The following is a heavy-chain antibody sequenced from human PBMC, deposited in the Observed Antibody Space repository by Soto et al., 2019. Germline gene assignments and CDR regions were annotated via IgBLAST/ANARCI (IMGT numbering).Heavy chain of an antibody. D-gene: IGHD3-22*01. J-gene: IGHJ4*02. CDR3: ARTGSSGDYFDY. CDR2: IYYSGST. V-gene: IGHV4-59*01. Sequence: SETLSLTCTVSGGSISSYYWSWIRQPPGKGLEWIGYIYYSGSTNYNPSLKSRVTISVDTSKNQFSLKLSSVTAADTAVYYCARTGSSGDYFDYWGQGTLVTVS. CDR1: GGSISSYY.